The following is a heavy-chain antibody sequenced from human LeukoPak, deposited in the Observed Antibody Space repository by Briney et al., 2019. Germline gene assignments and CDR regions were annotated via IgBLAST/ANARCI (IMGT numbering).Heavy chain of an antibody. J-gene: IGHJ4*02. CDR3: ARSALRFLEWLLYFSYFDY. V-gene: IGHV3-21*01. CDR1: GLTFSIYS. Sequence: PGGSLRLSCTASGLTFSIYSMNWVRQAPGKGLEWVSSFSSKRNSTHYADSVKGRFTISRDNSKNTLYLQMNSLRAEDTAVYYCARSALRFLEWLLYFSYFDYWGQGTLVTVSS. D-gene: IGHD3-3*01. CDR2: FSSKRNST.